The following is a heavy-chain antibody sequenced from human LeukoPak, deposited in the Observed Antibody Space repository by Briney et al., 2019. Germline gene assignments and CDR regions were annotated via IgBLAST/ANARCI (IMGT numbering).Heavy chain of an antibody. V-gene: IGHV3-48*03. CDR3: AREDYGSGNFHFDY. D-gene: IGHD3-10*01. CDR2: ISSSGSAI. Sequence: GGSLRLSCAASGFTFSSYEMNWVRQAPGKGLEWVSYISSSGSAIYYADSVKGRFTVSRDNAKNSLYLQMNSLRAEDTAVYYCAREDYGSGNFHFDYWGQGTLVTVSS. CDR1: GFTFSSYE. J-gene: IGHJ4*02.